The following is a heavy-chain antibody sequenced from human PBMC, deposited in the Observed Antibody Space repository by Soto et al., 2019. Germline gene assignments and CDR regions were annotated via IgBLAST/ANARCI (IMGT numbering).Heavy chain of an antibody. Sequence: AGGAPRLSRAASGFTFSSYAMSWVRQAPGKGLEWVSAISGSGGSTYYADSVKGRFTISRDNSKNTLYLQMNSLRAEDTAVYYCAKTFGPGPGGYDSVCWGQGTLVTVSS. V-gene: IGHV3-23*01. CDR2: ISGSGGST. CDR1: GFTFSSYA. J-gene: IGHJ4*02. D-gene: IGHD5-12*01. CDR3: AKTFGPGPGGYDSVC.